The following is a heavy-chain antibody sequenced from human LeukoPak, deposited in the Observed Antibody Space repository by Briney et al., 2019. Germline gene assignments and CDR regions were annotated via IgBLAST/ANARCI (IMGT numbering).Heavy chain of an antibody. D-gene: IGHD6-19*01. CDR2: IYYSGST. CDR3: ARVSDPSSGWYFDY. Sequence: SETLSLTCTVFGGSISSYYWSWIRQPPGKGLEWIGYIYYSGSTNYNPSLKSRVTISVDTSKNQFSLKLSSVTAADTAVYYCARVSDPSSGWYFDYWGQGTLVIVSS. V-gene: IGHV4-59*01. CDR1: GGSISSYY. J-gene: IGHJ4*02.